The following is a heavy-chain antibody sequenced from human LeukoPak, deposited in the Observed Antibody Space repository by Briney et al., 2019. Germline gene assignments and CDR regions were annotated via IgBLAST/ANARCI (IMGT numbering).Heavy chain of an antibody. CDR1: GGSIRNSNCY. CDR3: ARRVTMVRGVIGDAFDI. V-gene: IGHV4-39*07. Sequence: SETLSLTCTVSGGSIRNSNCYWGWIRQPPGKGLEWIGGVYYSGSTYYSPSLKSRGAISVDTSKNQFSLKLNSVTAADTAVYYCARRVTMVRGVIGDAFDIWGQGTVVTVSS. J-gene: IGHJ3*02. D-gene: IGHD3-10*01. CDR2: VYYSGST.